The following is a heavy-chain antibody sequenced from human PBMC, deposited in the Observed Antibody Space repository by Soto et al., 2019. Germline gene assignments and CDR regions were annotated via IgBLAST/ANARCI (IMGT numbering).Heavy chain of an antibody. J-gene: IGHJ3*02. V-gene: IGHV3-33*01. CDR2: IWYDGSNK. CDR1: GFTFSSYG. D-gene: IGHD1-7*01. CDR3: ARARYTGTYDAFDI. Sequence: GGSLRLSCAASGFTFSSYGMHWVRQAPGKGLEWVAVIWYDGSNKYYADSVKGRFTISRDNSKNTLYMQMNSLRAEDTAVYYWARARYTGTYDAFDIWGQGTMVTVSS.